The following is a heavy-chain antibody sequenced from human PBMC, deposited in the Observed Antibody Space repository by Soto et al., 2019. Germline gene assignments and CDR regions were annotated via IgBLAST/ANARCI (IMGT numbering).Heavy chain of an antibody. V-gene: IGHV1-69*12. CDR2: IIPIFGTA. Sequence: QVQLVQSGAEVKKPGSSVKVSCKASGGTFSSYAISWVRQAPGQGLEWMGGIIPIFGTANYAQKLQGRVTIPADESTSTADMELISLRSEDTAVYYCARVGYYYDSSGYYYHFDYWGQGTLVTVSS. CDR1: GGTFSSYA. CDR3: ARVGYYYDSSGYYYHFDY. D-gene: IGHD3-22*01. J-gene: IGHJ4*02.